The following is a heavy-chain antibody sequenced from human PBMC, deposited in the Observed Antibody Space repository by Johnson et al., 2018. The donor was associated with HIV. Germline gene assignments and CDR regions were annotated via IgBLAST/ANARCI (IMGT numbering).Heavy chain of an antibody. V-gene: IGHV3-66*01. D-gene: IGHD6-13*01. CDR2: IYCGGRT. Sequence: MQLVESGGGLVQPGGSLRLSCSASGFSVSSNYMSWVRQAPGKGLAWVSSIYCGGRTYYADSVKGRFTISRDNAKNSLYLQMNSLRAEDTAVYYCARDRLAAADPDAFDIWGQGTMVTVSS. CDR1: GFSVSSNY. J-gene: IGHJ3*02. CDR3: ARDRLAAADPDAFDI.